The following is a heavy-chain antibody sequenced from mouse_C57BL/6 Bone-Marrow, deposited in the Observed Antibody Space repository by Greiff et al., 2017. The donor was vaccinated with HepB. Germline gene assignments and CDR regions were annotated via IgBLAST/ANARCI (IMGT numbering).Heavy chain of an antibody. D-gene: IGHD1-1*01. Sequence: VQLQQSGPVLVKPGASVKMSCKASGYTFTDYYMNWVKQSHGKSLEWIGVINPYNGGTSYNQKFKGKATLTVDKYSSTAYMELNSLTSEDSAVYYCARWVLLRYRYFDVWGTGTTVTVSS. CDR1: GYTFTDYY. CDR2: INPYNGGT. J-gene: IGHJ1*03. V-gene: IGHV1-19*01. CDR3: ARWVLLRYRYFDV.